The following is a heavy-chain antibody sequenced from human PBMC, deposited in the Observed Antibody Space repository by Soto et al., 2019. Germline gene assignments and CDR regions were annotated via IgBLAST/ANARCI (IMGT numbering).Heavy chain of an antibody. CDR1: GGSISSGGYY. CDR2: IYYSGST. J-gene: IGHJ5*02. Sequence: QVQLQETGPGLVKPSQTLSLTCTVSGGSISSGGYYWSWVGQHPGKGLEWIGNIYYSGSTCYNPSLTSRATISVDASKNQFSLKLRSVTAADTAVYYCARSIDPWGQGTLGTVSS. CDR3: ARSIDP. V-gene: IGHV4-31*03.